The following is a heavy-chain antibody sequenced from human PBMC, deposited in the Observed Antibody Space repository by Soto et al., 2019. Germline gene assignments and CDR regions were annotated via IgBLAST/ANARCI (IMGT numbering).Heavy chain of an antibody. Sequence: ESGGGVVQPGRSLRLSCAASGFTFSSYGMHWVRQAPGKGLEWVAVLSYDGNNKYYADSVKGRFTISRDNSKNTLYLQMNSLRAEDTAVYYCAKDHSSGSADYYFDFWGQGTLVTVSS. V-gene: IGHV3-30*18. J-gene: IGHJ4*02. CDR2: LSYDGNNK. D-gene: IGHD6-19*01. CDR3: AKDHSSGSADYYFDF. CDR1: GFTFSSYG.